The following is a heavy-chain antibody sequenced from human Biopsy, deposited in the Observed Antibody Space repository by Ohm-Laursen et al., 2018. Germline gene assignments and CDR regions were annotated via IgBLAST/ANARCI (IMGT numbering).Heavy chain of an antibody. V-gene: IGHV4-59*01. CDR3: ARDRGYYSDRTVPGYFDL. CDR2: VYYTGST. J-gene: IGHJ2*01. D-gene: IGHD3-22*01. CDR1: GDSISSYY. Sequence: SETLSLTCTVSGDSISSYYWSWIRQPPGKGLQWIGYVYYTGSTDYNPPLQSRVTISVDTSKNHFSLRLRSVTPADTAIYYCARDRGYYSDRTVPGYFDLWGRGTLDTVSS.